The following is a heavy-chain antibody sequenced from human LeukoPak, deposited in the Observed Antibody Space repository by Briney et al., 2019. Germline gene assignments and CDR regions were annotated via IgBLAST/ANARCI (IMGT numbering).Heavy chain of an antibody. J-gene: IGHJ4*02. Sequence: GGSLRLSCAASGFTFSSYGMHWVRQAPGKGLEWVAVICYDGSNKNYVDSVKGRFTISRDNSKNTLYLQMNSLRAEDTAVYYCARLGIAVAGNLDYWGQGTLVTVSS. V-gene: IGHV3-33*01. CDR3: ARLGIAVAGNLDY. CDR1: GFTFSSYG. D-gene: IGHD6-19*01. CDR2: ICYDGSNK.